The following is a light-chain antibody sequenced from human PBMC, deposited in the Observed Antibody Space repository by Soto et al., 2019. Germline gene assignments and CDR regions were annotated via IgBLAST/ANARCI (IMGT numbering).Light chain of an antibody. CDR3: QRRSNWIT. CDR2: DAS. Sequence: EIVLTQSPATLSLSPGERATLSCSASQSVSSYLAWYQQKPGQAPRLLIYDASNRATGIPARFSGSGSGTDFAITISRIEPEGFAVSYCQRRSNWITFGGGTKVEIK. J-gene: IGKJ4*01. V-gene: IGKV3-11*01. CDR1: QSVSSY.